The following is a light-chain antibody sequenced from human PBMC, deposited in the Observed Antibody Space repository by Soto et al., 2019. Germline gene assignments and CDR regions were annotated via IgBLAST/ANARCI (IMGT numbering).Light chain of an antibody. J-gene: IGLJ3*02. CDR3: QSCYSRLSGWV. CDR1: SSNIGAGYD. Sequence: QSALTQPASVSGAPGQTVTISCTGTSSNIGAGYDVHWYQQLPGTAPKLLISGNSNRPSGVPDRFSGSKSGTSASLAITGLQAEDEDEYDYQSCYSRLSGWVFGGGTKLTVL. V-gene: IGLV1-40*01. CDR2: GNS.